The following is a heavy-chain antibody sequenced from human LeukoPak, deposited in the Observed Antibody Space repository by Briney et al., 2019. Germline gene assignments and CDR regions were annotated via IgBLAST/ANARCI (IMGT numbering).Heavy chain of an antibody. CDR2: INPNSVGT. Sequence: ASVKVSCKASGYTFTGYFMHWVRQAPGQGLEWMGWINPNSVGTNYAQKFQGRVAMTRDTSISTAYMELSRLRSDDTAVYYCARDDSVYCSSTSCYGAYTFDIWGQGTMVTVSS. CDR3: ARDDSVYCSSTSCYGAYTFDI. V-gene: IGHV1-2*02. J-gene: IGHJ3*02. CDR1: GYTFTGYF. D-gene: IGHD2-2*01.